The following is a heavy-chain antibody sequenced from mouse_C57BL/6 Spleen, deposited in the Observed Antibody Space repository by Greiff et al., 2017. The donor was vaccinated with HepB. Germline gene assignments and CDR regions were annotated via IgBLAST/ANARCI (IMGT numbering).Heavy chain of an antibody. Sequence: EVQRVESGEGLVKPGGSLKLSCAASGFTFSSYAMSWVRQTPEKRLEWVAYISSGGDYIYYADTLNGRFTISRDNARNTLYLQMSSLKSEDTTTYYCTRDGDGYYLLSMDYWGQGTSVTVSS. CDR3: TRDGDGYYLLSMDY. CDR1: GFTFSSYA. J-gene: IGHJ4*01. D-gene: IGHD2-3*01. V-gene: IGHV5-9-1*02. CDR2: ISSGGDYI.